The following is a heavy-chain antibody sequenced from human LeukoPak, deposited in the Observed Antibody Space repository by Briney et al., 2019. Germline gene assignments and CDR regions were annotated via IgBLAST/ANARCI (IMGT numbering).Heavy chain of an antibody. D-gene: IGHD3-16*02. CDR1: GGSFSGYF. CDR3: ARALQENYVRGSFRPLRRYFDR. V-gene: IGHV4-34*01. J-gene: IGHJ2*01. Sequence: SETLSLTCAAYGGSFSGYFWEWIRQPPGKGLEWIGEINHSGTSNSNPSLKTRATISVDTSKNQFSLKLRSVTAADTAVYYCARALQENYVRGSFRPLRRYFDRWGRGTLVAVSS. CDR2: INHSGTS.